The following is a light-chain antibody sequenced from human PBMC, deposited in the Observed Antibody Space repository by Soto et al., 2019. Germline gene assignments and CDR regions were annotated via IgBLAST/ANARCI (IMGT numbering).Light chain of an antibody. CDR3: QSYDSSVV. CDR2: EDD. CDR1: SGTIVSNY. V-gene: IGLV6-57*04. Sequence: NFMLTQPHSVSESPGKTVTISCTRSSGTIVSNYVQWYQQRPGSAPTTVTYEDDQRPSGVPDRFSGSIDSSSNSASLTISGLKTEDEAVYYCQSYDSSVVFGGGTKLTVL. J-gene: IGLJ2*01.